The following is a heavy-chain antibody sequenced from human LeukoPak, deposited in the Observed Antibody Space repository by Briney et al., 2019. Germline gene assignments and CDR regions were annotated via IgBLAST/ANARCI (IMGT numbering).Heavy chain of an antibody. CDR3: ARVRLSGVVPSSSNYHMDV. Sequence: WGTLSLTCAVYGGSFSGYYWSWVRQPPGKGLEWIAEINHSGSTNYNPALKSRVTISVDTSKDQLSLQLSAVTAEDTAVYYCARVRLSGVVPSSSNYHMDVWGKGTTVTVSS. V-gene: IGHV4-34*01. J-gene: IGHJ6*03. CDR1: GGSFSGYY. D-gene: IGHD3-3*01. CDR2: INHSGST.